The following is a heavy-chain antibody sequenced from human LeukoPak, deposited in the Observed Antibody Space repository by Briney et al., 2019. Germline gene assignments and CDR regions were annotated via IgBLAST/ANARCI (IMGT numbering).Heavy chain of an antibody. Sequence: ASVKVSCKTSGYTFTSYGLSWVRQAPGQGLEWVGWLSPYSGNTNYAQKVQGRVTMTTDTSTSTAYMELRSLRSDDTAVYYCARVPADYYYMDVWGKGTTVTVSS. CDR1: GYTFTSYG. CDR3: ARVPADYYYMDV. V-gene: IGHV1-18*01. J-gene: IGHJ6*03. CDR2: LSPYSGNT.